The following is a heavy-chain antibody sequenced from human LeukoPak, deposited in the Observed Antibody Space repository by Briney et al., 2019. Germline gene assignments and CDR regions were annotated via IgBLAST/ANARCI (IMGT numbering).Heavy chain of an antibody. J-gene: IGHJ4*02. CDR3: ARVTGIAVAAPLDY. Sequence: GGSLRLSCAASGFTFSSYGMHWVRQAPGKGLEWVAVIWYDGSNKYYADSVKGRFTISRDNSKNALYLQMNSLRAEDTAVYYCARVTGIAVAAPLDYWGQGTLVTVS. D-gene: IGHD6-19*01. CDR2: IWYDGSNK. V-gene: IGHV3-33*01. CDR1: GFTFSSYG.